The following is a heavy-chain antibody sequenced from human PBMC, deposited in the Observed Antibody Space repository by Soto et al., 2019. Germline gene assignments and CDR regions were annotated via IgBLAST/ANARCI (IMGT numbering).Heavy chain of an antibody. CDR3: ARDVYCISTSCYNSARIYYYYYGMDV. J-gene: IGHJ6*02. CDR1: GGSISSGDYY. Sequence: SETLSLTCTVSGGSISSGDYYWSWIRQPPGKGLEWIGYIYYSGSTYYNPSLKSRVTISVDTSKNQFSLKLSSVTAADTAVYYCARDVYCISTSCYNSARIYYYYYGMDVWGQGTTVTVSS. V-gene: IGHV4-30-4*01. CDR2: IYYSGST. D-gene: IGHD2-2*02.